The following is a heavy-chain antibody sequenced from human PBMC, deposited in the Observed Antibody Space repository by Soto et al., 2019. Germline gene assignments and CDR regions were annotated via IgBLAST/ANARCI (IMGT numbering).Heavy chain of an antibody. J-gene: IGHJ3*02. CDR3: ARGRQQLVNQDDFDI. Sequence: QVQLQESGPGLVKPSETLSLTCTVSGGSISSYYWCWIRQPQGKGLEWIGYIYYSGSTNYNPSLRRRVTLTVDTSKKQFSLKMSAVAAADTAGYYCARGRQQLVNQDDFDIWGQGTMVPVSS. CDR1: GGSISSYY. CDR2: IYYSGST. V-gene: IGHV4-59*01. D-gene: IGHD6-13*01.